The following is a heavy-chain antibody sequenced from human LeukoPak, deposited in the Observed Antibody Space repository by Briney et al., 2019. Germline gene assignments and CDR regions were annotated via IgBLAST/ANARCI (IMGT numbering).Heavy chain of an antibody. V-gene: IGHV4-59*01. D-gene: IGHD3-22*01. J-gene: IGHJ3*01. CDR3: ARSAHYYYDSASYGVAFDV. CDR2: IFYTGKT. CDR1: GGSISRYY. Sequence: PRTLSPTCTVAGGSISRYYWSWNRQPHGKGLEWIGNIFYTGKTKSHPSLKSRVTISVDTSKNQFSLKLSSVTAADTAMYYCARSAHYYYDSASYGVAFDVWGQGTMVTVSS.